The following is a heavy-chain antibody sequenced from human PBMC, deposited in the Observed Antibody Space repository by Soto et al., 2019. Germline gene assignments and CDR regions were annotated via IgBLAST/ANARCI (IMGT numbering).Heavy chain of an antibody. D-gene: IGHD3-9*01. J-gene: IGHJ4*02. CDR2: IYYSGST. Sequence: SETLSLTCTVSGGSISSGDYYWSWIRQPPGKGLEWIGYIYYSGSTYYNPSPKSRVTISDDTSKNQFSLKLNSVTVADMAVYYGARGAKPLTGLDYWGQGTLVTVSS. CDR1: GGSISSGDYY. CDR3: ARGAKPLTGLDY. V-gene: IGHV4-31*03.